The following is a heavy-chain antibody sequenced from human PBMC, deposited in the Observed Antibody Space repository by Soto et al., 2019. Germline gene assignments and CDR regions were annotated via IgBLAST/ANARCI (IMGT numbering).Heavy chain of an antibody. CDR2: IHYSGTT. CDR3: VRIGYCTGGTCYWGFDY. V-gene: IGHV4-39*01. D-gene: IGHD2-15*01. Sequence: QLQLQESGPGLVMPSDTLSLTCTVSGGSISSTNYYWGWIRQSPGTGLEWIGSIHYSGTTYYNPSLKSRVTISVDTSNNQFSLRLSSVTATDTTMYYCVRIGYCTGGTCYWGFDYWGQGTLVTVSS. J-gene: IGHJ4*02. CDR1: GGSISSTNYY.